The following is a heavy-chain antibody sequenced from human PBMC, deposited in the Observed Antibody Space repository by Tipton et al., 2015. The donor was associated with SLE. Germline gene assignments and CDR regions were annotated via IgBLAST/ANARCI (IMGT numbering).Heavy chain of an antibody. V-gene: IGHV4-4*07. Sequence: TLSLTCTVSGGSISSYYWSWIRQPAGKGLEWIGRIYTSGSTNYNPSLKSRVTMSVDTSKNQFSLKLSSVTAADTAVYYCAREHVVVVAATLDALDIWGQGTIVTVSS. D-gene: IGHD2-15*01. CDR3: AREHVVVVAATLDALDI. CDR1: GGSISSYY. J-gene: IGHJ3*02. CDR2: IYTSGST.